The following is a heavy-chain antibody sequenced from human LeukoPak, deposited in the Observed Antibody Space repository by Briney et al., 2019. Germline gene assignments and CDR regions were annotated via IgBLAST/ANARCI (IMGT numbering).Heavy chain of an antibody. V-gene: IGHV3-30-3*01. CDR2: ISLDGSNQ. CDR1: RFSFSKYA. Sequence: GGSLRLSCAASRFSFSKYAMHWVRQAPGKGLEWVAVISLDGSNQYYADSVKGRFTISRDNSKNTLYLQMNSLRAEDTAVYYCARDPAGAYYYDSSGYYKGHNDAFDIWGQGTMVTVSS. J-gene: IGHJ3*02. CDR3: ARDPAGAYYYDSSGYYKGHNDAFDI. D-gene: IGHD3-22*01.